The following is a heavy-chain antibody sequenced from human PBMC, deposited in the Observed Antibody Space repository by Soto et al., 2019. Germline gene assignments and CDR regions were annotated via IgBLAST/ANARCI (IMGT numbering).Heavy chain of an antibody. J-gene: IGHJ4*02. CDR3: ARLGNEEDNVIGYCNH. D-gene: IGHD2-15*01. Sequence: KGLEWMGGIIPIFGTANYAQKFQGRVTITADESTSTAYMERSILRSEDTAVYYCARLGNEEDNVIGYCNHRGQGTLVTVSS. V-gene: IGHV1-69*01. CDR2: IIPIFGTA.